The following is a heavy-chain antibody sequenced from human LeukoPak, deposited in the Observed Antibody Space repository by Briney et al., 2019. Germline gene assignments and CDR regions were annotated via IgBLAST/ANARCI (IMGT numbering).Heavy chain of an antibody. D-gene: IGHD6-13*01. CDR3: AKARIAAAGTGAFDV. Sequence: GGSLRLSCAASGFTVSSYGMTWVRQAPGKGLEWVSAFSATDGSAQYAESVRGRFTISRDNSKNSLYLQMNSLRDGDTAVYFCAKARIAAAGTGAFDVWGQGTMVTVSS. CDR1: GFTVSSYG. CDR2: FSATDGSA. J-gene: IGHJ3*01. V-gene: IGHV3-23*01.